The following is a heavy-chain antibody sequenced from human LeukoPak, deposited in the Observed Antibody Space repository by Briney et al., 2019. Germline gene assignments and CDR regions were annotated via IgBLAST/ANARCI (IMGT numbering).Heavy chain of an antibody. V-gene: IGHV1-2*02. Sequence: GASVKVSCEASGYSFTDYYMHWVRQAPGQGLEWMGWINLNSGVTKYAQIFQGSVTMTRDTSISTAYMELSRLTSDDTAVYYCARDDGSSSENAFDVWGQGTMVTVSS. CDR1: GYSFTDYY. D-gene: IGHD6-6*01. CDR2: INLNSGVT. J-gene: IGHJ3*01. CDR3: ARDDGSSSENAFDV.